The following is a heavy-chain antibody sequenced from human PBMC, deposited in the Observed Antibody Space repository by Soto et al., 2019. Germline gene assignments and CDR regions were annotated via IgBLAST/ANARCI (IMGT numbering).Heavy chain of an antibody. Sequence: QVQLVQSGGEVKKPGSSVKVSCKASGGIFNNYAINWVRQAPGQGLEWMGGIIPIFGKPNYAQKFQGRVTITADESTSTAYMDLSSLTSEDTAVYYCEIRKQGAPTWVTTGQLDYWGQGTLVTVSS. J-gene: IGHJ4*02. CDR3: EIRKQGAPTWVTTGQLDY. D-gene: IGHD4-17*01. CDR1: GGIFNNYA. CDR2: IIPIFGKP. V-gene: IGHV1-69*01.